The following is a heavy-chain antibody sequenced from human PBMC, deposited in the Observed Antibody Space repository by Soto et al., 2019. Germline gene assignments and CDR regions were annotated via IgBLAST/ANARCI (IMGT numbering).Heavy chain of an antibody. V-gene: IGHV1-3*01. CDR1: GYTFTSYA. CDR3: ARAPRTAMVTPFDY. CDR2: INAGNGNT. D-gene: IGHD5-18*01. J-gene: IGHJ4*02. Sequence: QVQLVQSGAEVKKPGASVKVSCKASGYTFTSYAMHWVRQAPGQRLEWMGWINAGNGNTKYSQKFQGRVTITRDTFASTAYMELSSLRSEDTAVYYCARAPRTAMVTPFDYWGQGTLVTVSS.